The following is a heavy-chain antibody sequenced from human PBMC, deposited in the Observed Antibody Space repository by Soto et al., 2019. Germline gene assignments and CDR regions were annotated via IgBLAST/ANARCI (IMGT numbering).Heavy chain of an antibody. Sequence: ASVKVSCKASGYTFTSYGISWVRQAPGQGLEWMGWISAYNGNTNYAQKLQGRVTMTTDTSTSTAYMELRSLRSDDTAVYYCARDLSIAAAGTEDNWFDPWGQGTLVTVSS. CDR1: GYTFTSYG. CDR2: ISAYNGNT. D-gene: IGHD6-13*01. V-gene: IGHV1-18*01. CDR3: ARDLSIAAAGTEDNWFDP. J-gene: IGHJ5*02.